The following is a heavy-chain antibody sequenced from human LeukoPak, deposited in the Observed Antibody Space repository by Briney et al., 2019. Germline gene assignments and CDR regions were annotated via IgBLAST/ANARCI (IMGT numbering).Heavy chain of an antibody. CDR1: RFSLSNARMG. V-gene: IGHV2-26*01. D-gene: IGHD2-21*01. CDR3: ARIETLAYCGGDCYHYDAFDI. Sequence: SGPVLVKPTEPLTLTSTVSRFSLSNARMGVSWIRQPPGKALEWLAHIFSNDEKSYSTSLKSRLTISKDTSKSQVVLTMTNMDPVDTATYYCARIETLAYCGGDCYHYDAFDIWGQGTMVTVSS. CDR2: IFSNDEK. J-gene: IGHJ3*02.